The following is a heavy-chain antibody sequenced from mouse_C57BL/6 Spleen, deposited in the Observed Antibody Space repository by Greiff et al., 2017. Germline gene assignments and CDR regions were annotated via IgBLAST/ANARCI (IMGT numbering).Heavy chain of an antibody. V-gene: IGHV1-82*01. Sequence: QVQLKESGPELVKPGASVKISCKASGYAFSSSWMNWVKQRPGKGLEWIGRIYPGDGDTNYNGKFKGKATLTADKSSSTAYMQLSSLTSEDSAVYICASMAATDAMDYWGQGTSVTVSS. CDR2: IYPGDGDT. J-gene: IGHJ4*01. CDR3: ASMAATDAMDY. D-gene: IGHD6-1*01. CDR1: GYAFSSSW.